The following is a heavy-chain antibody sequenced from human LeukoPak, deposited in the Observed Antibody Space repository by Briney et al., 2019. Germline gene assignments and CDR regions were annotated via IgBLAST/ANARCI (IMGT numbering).Heavy chain of an antibody. CDR2: IYVDGRTT. Sequence: GGSLRLSCVASGFTFSNYWMHWVRQPPGKGLVWVSRIYVDGRTTNYADSVKGRFTISRDNAKNTVYLEMNSLSIEDTATYYCIRDFRSADLWGQGTLVTVTS. CDR1: GFTFSNYW. J-gene: IGHJ5*02. CDR3: IRDFRSADL. V-gene: IGHV3-74*01.